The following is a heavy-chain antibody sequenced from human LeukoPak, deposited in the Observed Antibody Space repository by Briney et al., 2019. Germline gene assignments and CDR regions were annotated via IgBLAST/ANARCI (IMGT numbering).Heavy chain of an antibody. D-gene: IGHD3-22*01. CDR2: IYYSGST. CDR1: GGSISSGGYY. V-gene: IGHV4-31*03. Sequence: SQTLSLTCTVSGGSISSGGYYWSWIRQHPEKGLEWIGYIYYSGSTYYNPSLKSRVTISVDTSKNQFSLKLSSVTAADTAVYYCARERGGSHYYDSSGYYPRWFDPWGQGTLVTASS. J-gene: IGHJ5*02. CDR3: ARERGGSHYYDSSGYYPRWFDP.